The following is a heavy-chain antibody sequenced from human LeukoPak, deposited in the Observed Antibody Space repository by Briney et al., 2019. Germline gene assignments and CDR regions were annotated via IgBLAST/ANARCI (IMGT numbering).Heavy chain of an antibody. CDR2: ISGSGGST. D-gene: IGHD6-19*01. CDR3: AKDSGSGWSY. Sequence: RPGGSLRLSCVPSGFTFSSYGMSWVRQAPGKGLEWVSAISGSGGSTYYADSVKGRFTISRDNSKNTLYLQMNSLRAEDTAVYYCAKDSGSGWSYWGQGTLVTVSS. CDR1: GFTFSSYG. J-gene: IGHJ4*02. V-gene: IGHV3-23*01.